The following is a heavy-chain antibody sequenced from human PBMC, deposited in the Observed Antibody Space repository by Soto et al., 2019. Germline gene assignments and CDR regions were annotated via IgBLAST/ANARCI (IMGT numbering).Heavy chain of an antibody. CDR1: GYSISSGNY. CDR3: RSSTSCYDESCVDV. V-gene: IGHV4-38-2*01. Sequence: PSETLSLTCAVSGYSISSGNYWAWSRQPPGRGLEWIGRLYHIGSTHYNTSLKSRVTISVDTSKNHFSLELSSVTAADTAIYYCRSSTSCYDESCVDVWGQGTMVTVSS. J-gene: IGHJ6*02. CDR2: LYHIGST. D-gene: IGHD2-2*01.